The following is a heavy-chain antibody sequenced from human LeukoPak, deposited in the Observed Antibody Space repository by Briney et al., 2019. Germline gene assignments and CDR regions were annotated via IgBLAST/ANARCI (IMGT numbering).Heavy chain of an antibody. CDR2: ISSSGSTI. D-gene: IGHD3-3*01. V-gene: IGHV3-48*03. CDR1: GFTFSSYE. Sequence: PGGSLRLSCAASGFTFSSYEMNWVRQAPGKGLEWVSYISSSGSTIYYADSVKGRFTISRDNAKNSLYLQMNSLRAEDTAVYYCTRGNVLRFLEWLFPYYFDYWGQGTLVTVSS. CDR3: TRGNVLRFLEWLFPYYFDY. J-gene: IGHJ4*02.